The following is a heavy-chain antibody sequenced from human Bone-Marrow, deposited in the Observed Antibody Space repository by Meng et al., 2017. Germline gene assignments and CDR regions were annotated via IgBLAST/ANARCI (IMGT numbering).Heavy chain of an antibody. D-gene: IGHD6-19*01. CDR3: ARHIAVAGTWARGMDV. Sequence: SVKVSCKASGGTFSSYAISWVRQAPGQGLEWMGGIIPIFGTANYAQKFQGRVTITADKSTSTAYMELSSLRSEDTAVYYCARHIAVAGTWARGMDVWGQGTTVTVSS. CDR2: IIPIFGTA. J-gene: IGHJ6*02. V-gene: IGHV1-69*06. CDR1: GGTFSSYA.